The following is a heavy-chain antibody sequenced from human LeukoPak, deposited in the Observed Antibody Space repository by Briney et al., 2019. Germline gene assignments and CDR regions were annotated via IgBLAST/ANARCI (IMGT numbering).Heavy chain of an antibody. J-gene: IGHJ5*02. CDR1: GYTFTVYY. CDR2: VNPNSGDT. CDR3: ARGYCSGGTCYLVENWFDP. D-gene: IGHD2-15*01. Sequence: ASVKVSCKASGYTFTVYYMYWVRQAPGQGLEWMGRVNPNSGDTDYAQNFQGRVTMTRDTSISTAYMELTNLRSDDTAVYYCARGYCSGGTCYLVENWFDPWGQGTLVTVSS. V-gene: IGHV1-2*06.